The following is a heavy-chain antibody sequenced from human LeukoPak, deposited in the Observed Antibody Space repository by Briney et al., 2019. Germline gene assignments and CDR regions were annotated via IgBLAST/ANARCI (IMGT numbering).Heavy chain of an antibody. J-gene: IGHJ6*02. V-gene: IGHV1-2*02. CDR1: GYTFTGYY. CDR2: INPNSGGT. D-gene: IGHD1-26*01. CDR3: ARDMEWELLYYYYGMDV. Sequence: ASVKVSCKASGYTFTGYYMHWVRQAPGQGLEWMGWINPNSGGTNYAQKFQGRVTMTRDTSISTAYIELSRLRSDDTAVYYCARDMEWELLYYYYGMDVWGQGTTVTVSS.